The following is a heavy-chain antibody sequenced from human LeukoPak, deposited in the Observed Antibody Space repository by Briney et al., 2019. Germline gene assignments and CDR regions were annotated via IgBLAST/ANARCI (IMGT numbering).Heavy chain of an antibody. J-gene: IGHJ4*02. Sequence: SVKVSCKASGGTFSSYAISWVRQAPGQGLEWMGRIIPIFGIANYAQKFQGRVTITADKSTSTAYMELSSLRSEDTAVYYCARAAYDYAHPILHFDYWGRGTLVTVSS. D-gene: IGHD4-17*01. CDR1: GGTFSSYA. V-gene: IGHV1-69*04. CDR2: IIPIFGIA. CDR3: ARAAYDYAHPILHFDY.